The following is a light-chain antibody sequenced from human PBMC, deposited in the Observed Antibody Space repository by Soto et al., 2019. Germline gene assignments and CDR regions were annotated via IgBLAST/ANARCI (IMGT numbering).Light chain of an antibody. CDR2: GAS. Sequence: EIVLTQSPATLSLSPGERATISCRASQSVSSYLAWYQQKPGQAPRLLIYGASTRATGIPARFSGSGSGTEFTLTISSLQSEDFAVYYCQQYNNWPPITFGQGTRLEIK. CDR3: QQYNNWPPIT. J-gene: IGKJ5*01. CDR1: QSVSSY. V-gene: IGKV3-15*01.